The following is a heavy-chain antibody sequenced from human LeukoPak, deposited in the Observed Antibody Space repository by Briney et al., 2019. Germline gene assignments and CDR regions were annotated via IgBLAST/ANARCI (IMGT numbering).Heavy chain of an antibody. Sequence: TSETLSLTCAVYGGSFSGYYWSWIRQPPGKGLEWIGEINHSGSTNYNPSLKSRVTISVDTSKNQFSLKLSSVTAADTAVYYCARGRPYAPLSYWGQGTLVTVSS. D-gene: IGHD6-6*01. V-gene: IGHV4-34*01. CDR1: GGSFSGYY. CDR3: ARGRPYAPLSY. CDR2: INHSGST. J-gene: IGHJ4*02.